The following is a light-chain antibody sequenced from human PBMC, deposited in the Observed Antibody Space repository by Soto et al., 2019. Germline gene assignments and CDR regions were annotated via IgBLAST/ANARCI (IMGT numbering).Light chain of an antibody. CDR2: GAS. CDR3: QQYNNWPLT. CDR1: QSVSSY. V-gene: IGKV3-15*01. J-gene: IGKJ4*01. Sequence: EIVMTQSPATLSVSPGERATLSCRASQSVSSYLAWYQQKPGQAPRLLIYGASTRATGIPARFSGSGSGTEFTLTISSLQSEDFAVSYCQQYNNWPLTFGGGTKVEIK.